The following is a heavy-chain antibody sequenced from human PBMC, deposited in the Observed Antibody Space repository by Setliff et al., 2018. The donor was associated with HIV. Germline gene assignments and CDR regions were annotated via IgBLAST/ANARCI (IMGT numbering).Heavy chain of an antibody. V-gene: IGHV4-59*01. CDR1: GGSIINNF. CDR2: IYYSGNT. CDR3: ARSPGVDTNMAFDY. J-gene: IGHJ4*02. Sequence: SETLSLTCIVSGGSIINNFWSWIRLPPGKGLEYIGYIYYSGNTDYNPSLKSRVTISVDRSKNQFSLKLNSVTAADTAVYYCARSPGVDTNMAFDYWGQGMLVTVSS. D-gene: IGHD5-18*01.